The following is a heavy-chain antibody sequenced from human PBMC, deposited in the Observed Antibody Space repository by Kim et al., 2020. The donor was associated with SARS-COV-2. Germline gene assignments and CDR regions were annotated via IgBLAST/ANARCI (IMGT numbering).Heavy chain of an antibody. CDR3: ARDPYYDFWSGYAPMDV. D-gene: IGHD3-3*01. CDR2: IKQDGSEK. CDR1: GFTFSSYW. J-gene: IGHJ6*02. V-gene: IGHV3-7*01. Sequence: GGSLRLSCAASGFTFSSYWMSWVRQAPGKGLEWVANIKQDGSEKYYVDSVKGRFTISRDNAKNSLYLQMNSLRAEDTAVYYCARDPYYDFWSGYAPMDVWGQGTTVTVSS.